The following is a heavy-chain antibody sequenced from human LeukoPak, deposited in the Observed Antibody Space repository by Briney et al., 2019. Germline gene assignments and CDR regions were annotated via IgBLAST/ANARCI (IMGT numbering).Heavy chain of an antibody. CDR1: GNTLSELS. J-gene: IGHJ3*02. CDR2: FDPEDGET. D-gene: IGHD2-21*01. CDR3: ATWVRFRPILVDAFDM. V-gene: IGHV1-24*01. Sequence: ASVKVSCKVSGNTLSELSMHWVRQALGKGLEWMGGFDPEDGETIYAQKFRGRVTMTEDTSTDTAYMELSSLRSEDTAVYYCATWVRFRPILVDAFDMWGQGTMVTVSP.